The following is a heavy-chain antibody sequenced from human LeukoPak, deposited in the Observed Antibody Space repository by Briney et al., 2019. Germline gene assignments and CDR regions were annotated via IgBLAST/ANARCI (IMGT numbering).Heavy chain of an antibody. J-gene: IGHJ4*02. D-gene: IGHD1-7*01. CDR3: ARRRNWNYGGYFDY. Sequence: SETLSLTCAVSGYSISSGYYWGWIRPPPGKGLEWIGIVYHSGRTYYNPSLKSRVTIPVDTSKNQFSLKLSSVTAADTAVYYCARRRNWNYGGYFDYWGQGPLVTVSS. CDR1: GYSISSGYY. CDR2: VYHSGRT. V-gene: IGHV4-38-2*01.